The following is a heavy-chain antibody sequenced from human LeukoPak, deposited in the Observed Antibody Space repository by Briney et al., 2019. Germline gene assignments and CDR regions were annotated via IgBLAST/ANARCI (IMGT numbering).Heavy chain of an antibody. J-gene: IGHJ6*03. CDR3: ARDPVPVTTYYYYYYMDV. CDR2: INPSGGST. CDR1: GYTFTSYY. D-gene: IGHD4-17*01. V-gene: IGHV1-46*01. Sequence: ASVKVSCKASGYTFTSYYMHWVRQAPGQGLEWMGIINPSGGSTSYAQKFQGRVTMTRDMSTSTVYMELSSLRSEDTAVYYCARDPVPVTTYYYYYYMDVWGKGTTVTVSS.